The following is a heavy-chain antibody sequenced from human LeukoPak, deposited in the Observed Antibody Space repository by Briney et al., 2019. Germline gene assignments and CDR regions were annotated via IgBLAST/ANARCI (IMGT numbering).Heavy chain of an antibody. Sequence: SETLSLACAVYGGSFSGYYWSWIRQPPGKGLEWIGEINHSRSTNYNPSLKSRVTISVDTSKNQFSLKLSSVTAADTAVYYCARGPSVLLWFGESHPHFDYWGQGTLVTVSS. D-gene: IGHD3-10*01. CDR3: ARGPSVLLWFGESHPHFDY. CDR1: GGSFSGYY. J-gene: IGHJ4*02. V-gene: IGHV4-34*01. CDR2: INHSRST.